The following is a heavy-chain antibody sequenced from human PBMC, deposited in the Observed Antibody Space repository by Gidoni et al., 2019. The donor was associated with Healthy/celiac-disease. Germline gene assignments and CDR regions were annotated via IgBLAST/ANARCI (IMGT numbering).Heavy chain of an antibody. V-gene: IGHV1-8*01. CDR2: MNPNSGNT. CDR3: AIRASYGDYAYRAFDI. J-gene: IGHJ3*02. Sequence: QVQLVQSGAEVKKPGASVKVSCTASGYTFTSYDIHWVRQATGQGLEWMGWMNPNSGNTGYAQKFQGRVTMTRNTSISTAYMELSSLRSEDTAVYYCAIRASYGDYAYRAFDIWVQGTMVTVSS. CDR1: GYTFTSYD. D-gene: IGHD4-17*01.